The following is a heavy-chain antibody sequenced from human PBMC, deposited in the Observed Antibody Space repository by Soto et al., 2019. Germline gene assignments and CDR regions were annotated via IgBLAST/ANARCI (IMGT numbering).Heavy chain of an antibody. Sequence: SETLSLTCTVSGGSISSYYWSWIRQPPGKGLEWIGYIYYSGSTNYNPSHKSRVTISVDTSKNQFSLKLSSVTAADTAVYYCARTRFVVVPAAFYYFDYWGQGTLVTVSS. CDR1: GGSISSYY. V-gene: IGHV4-59*01. J-gene: IGHJ4*02. CDR2: IYYSGST. CDR3: ARTRFVVVPAAFYYFDY. D-gene: IGHD2-2*01.